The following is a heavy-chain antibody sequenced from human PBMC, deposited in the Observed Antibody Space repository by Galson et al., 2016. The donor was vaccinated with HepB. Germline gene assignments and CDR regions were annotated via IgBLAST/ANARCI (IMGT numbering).Heavy chain of an antibody. CDR3: ASGIAVTTSNSFWYFDL. J-gene: IGHJ2*01. CDR1: GFTFSNHW. D-gene: IGHD3-10*01. Sequence: SLRLSCAASGFTFSNHWMHWVRQAPGKGLVWVSRINPGGSDTMYADPVKGRFTISRDNSKNTLYLQMTSLRAEDTAVYYCASGIAVTTSNSFWYFDLWGRGTLVTVSS. V-gene: IGHV3-74*03. CDR2: INPGGSDT.